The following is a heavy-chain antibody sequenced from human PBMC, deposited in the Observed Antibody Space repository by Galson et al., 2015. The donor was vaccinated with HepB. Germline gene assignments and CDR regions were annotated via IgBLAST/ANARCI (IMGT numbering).Heavy chain of an antibody. Sequence: SLRLSCAVSGFTYSNYWMSWVRQAPGRGLEWVANIKYDGSEKYYVRSVEGRFTVSRDNAQNSLYLHMSSLRAEDTAVYYCARGWDIEVTANFDYWGQGALVIVSS. CDR2: IKYDGSEK. D-gene: IGHD2-21*02. CDR3: ARGWDIEVTANFDY. V-gene: IGHV3-7*03. J-gene: IGHJ4*02. CDR1: GFTYSNYW.